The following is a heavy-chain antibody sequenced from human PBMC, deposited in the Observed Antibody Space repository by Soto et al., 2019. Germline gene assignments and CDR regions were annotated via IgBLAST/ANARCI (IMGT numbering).Heavy chain of an antibody. V-gene: IGHV3-33*01. CDR3: ARDLGYSSSWSTPFDYYYYGMDV. CDR2: IWYDGSNK. D-gene: IGHD6-13*01. CDR1: GFTFSSYG. Sequence: GGSLRLSCAASGFTFSSYGMHWVRQAPGKGLEWVAVIWYDGSNKYYADSVKGRFTISRDNSKNTLYLQMNSLRAEDTAVYYCARDLGYSSSWSTPFDYYYYGMDVWGQGTTVTVSS. J-gene: IGHJ6*02.